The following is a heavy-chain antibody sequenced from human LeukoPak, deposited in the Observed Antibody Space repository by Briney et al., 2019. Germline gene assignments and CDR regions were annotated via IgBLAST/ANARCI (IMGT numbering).Heavy chain of an antibody. CDR2: ISYDGSNK. Sequence: GGSLRLSCAASGFTFSSYAMHWVRQAPGKGLEWVAVISYDGSNKYYADSVKGRFTISRDNSKNTLYLQMNSLRAEDTAVYYCAKDRLVRGVKGGVDFDYWGQGTLVTVSS. CDR1: GFTFSSYA. D-gene: IGHD3-10*01. CDR3: AKDRLVRGVKGGVDFDY. J-gene: IGHJ4*02. V-gene: IGHV3-30*04.